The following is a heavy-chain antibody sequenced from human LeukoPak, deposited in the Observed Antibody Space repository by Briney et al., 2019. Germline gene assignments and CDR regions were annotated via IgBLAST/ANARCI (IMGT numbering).Heavy chain of an antibody. J-gene: IGHJ3*02. V-gene: IGHV1-18*01. CDR3: ARGGSSSWSPDAFDI. CDR1: GYTFTSYG. Sequence: AASVKVSCKASGYTFTSYGISWVRQAPGQGLEWMGWISAYNGNTNYAQKLQGRVTMTTDTSTSTAYMELRSLRSEDTAVYYCARGGSSSWSPDAFDIWGQGTMVTVSS. D-gene: IGHD6-13*01. CDR2: ISAYNGNT.